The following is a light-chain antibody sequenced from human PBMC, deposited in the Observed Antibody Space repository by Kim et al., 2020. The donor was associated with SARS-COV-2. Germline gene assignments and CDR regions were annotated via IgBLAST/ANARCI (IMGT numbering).Light chain of an antibody. CDR2: DVS. CDR1: SSDVGGYNY. CDR3: SSYTSSSTLV. Sequence: GQSITISCTGTSSDVGGYNYVSWYQQQPGKATKLIIYDVSNRPAGVSNRFSGSKSGNAASLTISGLQAEDEADYYCSSYTSSSTLVFGGGTQLTVL. J-gene: IGLJ3*02. V-gene: IGLV2-14*03.